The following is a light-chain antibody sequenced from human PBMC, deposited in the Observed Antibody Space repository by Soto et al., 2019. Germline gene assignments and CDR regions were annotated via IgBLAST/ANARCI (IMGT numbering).Light chain of an antibody. CDR2: GAS. V-gene: IGKV3-20*01. CDR3: QQYGSSPRT. CDR1: QSVSSSY. Sequence: EIVLTQSPGTLSLSPGERATLSCRASQSVSSSYLAWYQQKPGQAPRLLIYGASNRATGIPARFSGSGSGTDFTLTISRLEPEDFAVYYCQQYGSSPRTFGQGTNVDIK. J-gene: IGKJ1*01.